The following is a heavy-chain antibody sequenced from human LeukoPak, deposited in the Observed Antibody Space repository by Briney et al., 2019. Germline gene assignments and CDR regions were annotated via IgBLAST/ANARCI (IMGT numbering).Heavy chain of an antibody. CDR3: ARGLTHYDYVWGSYRENKNLYNWFDP. D-gene: IGHD3-16*02. CDR1: GGSISSYY. CDR2: IYYSGST. J-gene: IGHJ5*02. Sequence: SETLSLTCTVSGGSISSYYWSWIRQPPGKGLEWIGYIYYSGSTTYNPSLKSRVTIPVDTSKNQFSLKLSSVTAADTAVYYCARGLTHYDYVWGSYRENKNLYNWFDPWGQGTLVTVSS. V-gene: IGHV4-59*01.